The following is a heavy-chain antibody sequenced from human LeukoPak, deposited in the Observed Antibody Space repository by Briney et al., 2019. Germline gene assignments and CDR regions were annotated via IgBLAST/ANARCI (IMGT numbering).Heavy chain of an antibody. CDR2: IYYSGST. D-gene: IGHD3-16*01. CDR1: GGSVSSGSYY. Sequence: SETLSLTCTVSGGSVSSGSYYWSWIRQPPGKGLEWIGYIYYSGSTNYNPSLKSRVTISVDTSKNQFSLKLSSVTAADTAVYYCAGVRLGNTGLSEYFEYWGQGTLVTVSS. CDR3: AGVRLGNTGLSEYFEY. V-gene: IGHV4-61*01. J-gene: IGHJ1*01.